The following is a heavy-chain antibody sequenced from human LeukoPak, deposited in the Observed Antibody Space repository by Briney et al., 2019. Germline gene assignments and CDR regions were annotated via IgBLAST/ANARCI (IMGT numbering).Heavy chain of an antibody. D-gene: IGHD6-19*01. Sequence: ASVKASCKASGYTFTGYYMHWVRQAPGQGLEWMGWINPNSGGTNYAQKFQGRVTMTRDTSISTAYMELSRLRSDDTAVYYCAIFPRRAGTPAYWGQGTLVTVSS. CDR1: GYTFTGYY. V-gene: IGHV1-2*02. J-gene: IGHJ4*02. CDR3: AIFPRRAGTPAY. CDR2: INPNSGGT.